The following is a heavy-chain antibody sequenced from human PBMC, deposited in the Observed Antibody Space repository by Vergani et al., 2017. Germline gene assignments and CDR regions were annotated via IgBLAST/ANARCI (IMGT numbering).Heavy chain of an antibody. CDR1: GGSLSSYY. Sequence: QVQLQESGPGLVKPSETLSLTCTVSGGSLSSYYWSWIRQPPGKGLEWIGYIYYSGSTNYNPSLKSRVTISVDTSKNQFSLKLSSVTAADTAVYYCARDTAAAGTNDAFDIWGQGTMVTVSS. CDR3: ARDTAAAGTNDAFDI. D-gene: IGHD6-13*01. CDR2: IYYSGST. V-gene: IGHV4-59*01. J-gene: IGHJ3*02.